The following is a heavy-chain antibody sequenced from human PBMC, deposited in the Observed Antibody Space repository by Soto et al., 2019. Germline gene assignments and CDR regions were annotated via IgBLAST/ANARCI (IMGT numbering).Heavy chain of an antibody. CDR1: GLTFDDYA. D-gene: IGHD3-22*01. CDR3: VKDSESSGYLTHLDY. J-gene: IGHJ4*02. CDR2: LTWNGEVL. Sequence: GGSLRLSCLASGLTFDDYAIHWVRQTPGKGLEWVSGLTWNGEVLGYADSVKGRFTISRDNAKNSLYLEMNSLRPEDTALYYCVKDSESSGYLTHLDYWRQGTLVTV. V-gene: IGHV3-9*01.